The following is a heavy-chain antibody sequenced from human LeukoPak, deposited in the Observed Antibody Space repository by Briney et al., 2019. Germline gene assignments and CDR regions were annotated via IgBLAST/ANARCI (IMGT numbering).Heavy chain of an antibody. Sequence: GGSLRLSCAGSGFTFSSYWMSWVRQTPGKGLEWVANIKQDGSEKYYVDSVKGRFTISRDNAKNSLYLQMNSLRAEDTAVYYCAREWNDFWSGKSFDYWGQGTLVTVSS. D-gene: IGHD3-3*01. V-gene: IGHV3-7*01. CDR2: IKQDGSEK. CDR3: AREWNDFWSGKSFDY. J-gene: IGHJ4*02. CDR1: GFTFSSYW.